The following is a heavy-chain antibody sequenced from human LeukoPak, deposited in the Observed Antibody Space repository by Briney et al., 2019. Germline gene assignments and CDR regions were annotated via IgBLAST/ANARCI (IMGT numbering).Heavy chain of an antibody. D-gene: IGHD3-10*01. CDR2: IYSGGST. V-gene: IGHV3-53*01. J-gene: IGHJ4*01. CDR1: GGSFSGYY. CDR3: ARAKPKNMVRGLIMRRESRYYFDC. Sequence: ETLSLTCAVYGGSFSGYYWSWIRQPPGKGLEWVSVIYSGGSTYYADSVKGRFTISRDNSKSTMYIQMNSLRAEDTAVYYCARAKPKNMVRGLIMRRESRYYFDCWGQGPLVTAS.